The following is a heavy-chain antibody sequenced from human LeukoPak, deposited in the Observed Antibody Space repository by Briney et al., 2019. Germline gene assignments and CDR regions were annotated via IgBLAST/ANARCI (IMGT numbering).Heavy chain of an antibody. V-gene: IGHV4-34*01. CDR2: INHSGST. CDR1: GGSFSGFH. J-gene: IGHJ6*03. D-gene: IGHD2-2*01. Sequence: SETLSLTCGVYGGSFSGFHWNWIRQPPGKGLEWIGEINHSGSTDYNPSLKSRVTISVDTSKNQFSLKLSSVTAADTAVYYCARLPGAQLLSTGYMDVWGKGTTVTVSS. CDR3: ARLPGAQLLSTGYMDV.